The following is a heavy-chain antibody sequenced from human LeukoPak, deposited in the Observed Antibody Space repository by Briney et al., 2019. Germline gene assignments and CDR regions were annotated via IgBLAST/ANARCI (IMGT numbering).Heavy chain of an antibody. CDR1: GGSISSSSYY. V-gene: IGHV4-39*01. Sequence: PSETLSLTCTVSGGSISSSSYYWGWIRQPPGKGLEWIGSIYYSGSTYHTPSLKSRVPISVDTSKNQFSLKLSSVTAADTAVYYCASLVGDYGYWYFDLWGRGTLVTVSS. CDR2: IYYSGST. CDR3: ASLVGDYGYWYFDL. J-gene: IGHJ2*01. D-gene: IGHD4-17*01.